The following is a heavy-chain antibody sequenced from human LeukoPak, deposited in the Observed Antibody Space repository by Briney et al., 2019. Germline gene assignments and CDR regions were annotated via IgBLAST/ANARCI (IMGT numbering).Heavy chain of an antibody. J-gene: IGHJ5*02. D-gene: IGHD4-17*01. Sequence: SETLSLTCTVSGGSISSYYWSWIRQPPGKGLEWIGYIYYSGSTNYNPALKSRVTISVDTSKNQISLKLSSVTAADTAVYYCARGTTVTTVYWFDPWGQGTLVTVSS. CDR3: ARGTTVTTVYWFDP. V-gene: IGHV4-59*01. CDR1: GGSISSYY. CDR2: IYYSGST.